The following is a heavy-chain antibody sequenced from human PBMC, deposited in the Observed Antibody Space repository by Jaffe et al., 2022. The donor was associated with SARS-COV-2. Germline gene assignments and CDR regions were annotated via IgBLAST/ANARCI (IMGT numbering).Heavy chain of an antibody. Sequence: EVQLVESGGGLIQPGGSLRLSCAASGFTVSSNYMSWVRQAPGKGLEWVSVIYSGGSTYYADSVKGRFTISRDNSKNTLYLQMNSLRAEDTAVYYCARTYYDFWRGGTDYFDYWGQGTLVTVSS. D-gene: IGHD3-3*01. CDR2: IYSGGST. V-gene: IGHV3-53*01. CDR1: GFTVSSNY. J-gene: IGHJ4*02. CDR3: ARTYYDFWRGGTDYFDY.